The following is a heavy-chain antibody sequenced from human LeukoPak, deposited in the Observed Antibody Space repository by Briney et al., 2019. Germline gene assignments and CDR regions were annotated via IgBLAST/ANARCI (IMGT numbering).Heavy chain of an antibody. Sequence: ASVKVSCKASGYTFTGYYMHWVRQAPGQGLEWMGWINPNSGGTNYAQKFQGRVTMTRDTSISTAYMELSRLRPDDPAVYYCAREEKNYYDSSGYPLDYWGQETLVTVSS. V-gene: IGHV1-2*02. CDR1: GYTFTGYY. D-gene: IGHD3-22*01. CDR2: INPNSGGT. CDR3: AREEKNYYDSSGYPLDY. J-gene: IGHJ4*02.